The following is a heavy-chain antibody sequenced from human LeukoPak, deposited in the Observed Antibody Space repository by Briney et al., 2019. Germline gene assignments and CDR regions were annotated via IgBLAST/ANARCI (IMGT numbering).Heavy chain of an antibody. CDR3: ARIDSSSWFLNWFDP. Sequence: SETLLLTCTVSRYPLRSGYFWAWIRQPPGKGLECIRTIYHSGSTYDNPSLKSRVTISVDTSKTQFSLKLNSVTAADTAVYYCARIDSSSWFLNWFDPWGQGTLVTVSS. CDR2: IYHSGST. J-gene: IGHJ5*02. V-gene: IGHV4-38-2*02. CDR1: RYPLRSGYF. D-gene: IGHD6-13*01.